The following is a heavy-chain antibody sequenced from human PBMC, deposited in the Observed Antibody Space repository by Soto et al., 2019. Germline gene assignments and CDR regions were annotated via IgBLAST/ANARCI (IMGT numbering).Heavy chain of an antibody. CDR2: IYYSGST. D-gene: IGHD3-9*01. CDR3: ARHGAKGLRYFDWLMANGMDV. Sequence: QLQLQESGPGLVKPSETLSLTCTVSGGSISSSSYYWGWIRQPPGKGLEWIGSIYYSGSTYYNPSLKSRVTISVDTSKNQFSLKLSSVTAADTAVYYCARHGAKGLRYFDWLMANGMDVWGQGTTVTVSS. J-gene: IGHJ6*02. CDR1: GGSISSSSYY. V-gene: IGHV4-39*01.